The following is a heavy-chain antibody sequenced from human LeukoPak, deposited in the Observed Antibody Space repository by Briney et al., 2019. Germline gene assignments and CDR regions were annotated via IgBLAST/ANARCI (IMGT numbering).Heavy chain of an antibody. V-gene: IGHV3-64D*09. CDR1: GFTFSSSA. CDR2: INDNGRAT. Sequence: GGSLRLSCSASGFTFSSSAMHWVRPAPGKGLEYVSGINDNGRATHYGDSLKGRFTISRDNSKNTLYLQMSTLTTEDTAIYYCVNDVSGSYTFDYWGQGTLVTVSS. CDR3: VNDVSGSYTFDY. D-gene: IGHD1-26*01. J-gene: IGHJ4*02.